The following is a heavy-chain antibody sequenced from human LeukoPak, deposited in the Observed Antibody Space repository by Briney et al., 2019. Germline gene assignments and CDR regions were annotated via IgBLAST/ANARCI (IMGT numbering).Heavy chain of an antibody. V-gene: IGHV4-34*01. Sequence: SETLSLTCAVYGGSFSGYYWSWIRQPPGKGLEWIGEINHSGSTYYNPSLKSRVTISVDTSKNQFSLKLSSVTAADTAVYYCARGPLIVARKYYFDYWGQGTLVTVSS. CDR2: INHSGST. CDR1: GGSFSGYY. J-gene: IGHJ4*02. D-gene: IGHD5-12*01. CDR3: ARGPLIVARKYYFDY.